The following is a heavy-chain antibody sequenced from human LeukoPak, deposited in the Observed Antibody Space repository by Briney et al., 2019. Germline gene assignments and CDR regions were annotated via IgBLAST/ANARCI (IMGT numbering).Heavy chain of an antibody. CDR1: GGTFSSYS. J-gene: IGHJ5*01. Sequence: GASVKVSCKASGGTFSSYSFSWVRQAPGQGLEWLGGIIVIFGTPNYPQKFHGRVTITADESTSTVYMELSSLRSEDTAMYYCARDVDSSMATNWFDSWGQGTLVTVSS. V-gene: IGHV1-69*13. D-gene: IGHD5-18*01. CDR2: IIVIFGTP. CDR3: ARDVDSSMATNWFDS.